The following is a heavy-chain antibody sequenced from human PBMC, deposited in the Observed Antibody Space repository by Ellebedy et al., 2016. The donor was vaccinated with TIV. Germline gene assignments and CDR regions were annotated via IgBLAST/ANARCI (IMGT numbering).Heavy chain of an antibody. CDR1: GGSISSSSYY. V-gene: IGHV4-39*01. CDR2: IYYRGST. CDR3: ARRFAFDI. Sequence: SETLSLTXTVSGGSISSSSYYWGWIRQPPGKGLEWIGSIYYRGSTYYNPSLKSRVTISVDTSKNQFSLKLSSVTAADTAVYYCARRFAFDIWGQGTMVTVSS. J-gene: IGHJ3*02.